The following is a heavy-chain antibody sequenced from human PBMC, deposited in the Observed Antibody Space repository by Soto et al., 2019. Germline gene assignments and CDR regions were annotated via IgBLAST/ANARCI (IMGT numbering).Heavy chain of an antibody. V-gene: IGHV3-7*01. CDR3: ARRPLFRAAAAINWFDP. Sequence: GGSLRLSCAASGFTFSIYWTSLVLQAPGKGLEWVANIKQDGSEKYYVDSVKGRFIISRDNAKNSLYLQMNSLRAEDTAVYYCARRPLFRAAAAINWFDPWGQGTLVTVSS. D-gene: IGHD2-2*01. CDR2: IKQDGSEK. CDR1: GFTFSIYW. J-gene: IGHJ5*02.